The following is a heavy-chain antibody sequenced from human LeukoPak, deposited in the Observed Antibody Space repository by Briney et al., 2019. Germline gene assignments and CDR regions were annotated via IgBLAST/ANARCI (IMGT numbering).Heavy chain of an antibody. J-gene: IGHJ5*02. CDR1: GFTVSNNY. CDR3: ARGVQSEP. V-gene: IGHV3-53*04. CDR2: IYSGGTT. Sequence: PGGSLRLSCAASGFTVSNNYMSWVRQAPGKGLEWVSVIYSGGTTFYADSVKGRFTISGRNSENTVYLQMNSLKPEDTAVYYCARGVQSEPWGQGTLVTVSS.